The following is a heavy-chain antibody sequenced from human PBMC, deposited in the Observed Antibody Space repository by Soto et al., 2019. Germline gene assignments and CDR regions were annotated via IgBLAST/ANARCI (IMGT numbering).Heavy chain of an antibody. V-gene: IGHV5-51*01. D-gene: IGHD5-12*01. Sequence: GESLKIYCKGSGYSFVSYWIAWVRQRPGKGLEWMGIIYPGDSDSTYSPSFQGQVTLSVDKSINTVFLQWSSLEASDTAMYYCARTDGYEIEYWGQGTQVTVSS. CDR1: GYSFVSYW. J-gene: IGHJ4*02. CDR2: IYPGDSDS. CDR3: ARTDGYEIEY.